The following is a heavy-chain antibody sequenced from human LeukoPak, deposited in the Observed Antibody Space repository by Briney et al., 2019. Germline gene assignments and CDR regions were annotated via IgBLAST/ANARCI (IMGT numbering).Heavy chain of an antibody. J-gene: IGHJ4*02. Sequence: ASVKVSCKVSGYTLTELSMHWVRQAPGKGLEWMGGFDPEDGETIYAQKFQGRVTMTEDTSTDTAYMELSSLRSEDTAVYYCATAGTSVAAAGTGGYDLDYWGQGTLVTVSS. V-gene: IGHV1-24*01. D-gene: IGHD6-13*01. CDR1: GYTLTELS. CDR3: ATAGTSVAAAGTGGYDLDY. CDR2: FDPEDGET.